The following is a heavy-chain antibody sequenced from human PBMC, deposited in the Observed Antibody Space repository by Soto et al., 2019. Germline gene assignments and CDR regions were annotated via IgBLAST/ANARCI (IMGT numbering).Heavy chain of an antibody. CDR1: GFTFSSYA. D-gene: IGHD1-1*01. J-gene: IGHJ4*02. Sequence: QVQLVESGGGVVQPGRSLRLSCAASGFTFSSYAMHWVRQAPGKGLEWVAVISYDGSNKYYADSVKGRFTISRDNSKNTLYLQRNSLRAEDTAVYYCARGRGNGRLDYWGQGTLVTVSS. V-gene: IGHV3-30-3*01. CDR2: ISYDGSNK. CDR3: ARGRGNGRLDY.